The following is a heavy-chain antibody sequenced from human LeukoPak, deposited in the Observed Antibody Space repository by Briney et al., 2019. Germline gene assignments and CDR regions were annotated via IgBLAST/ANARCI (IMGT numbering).Heavy chain of an antibody. CDR1: GFTFSNYG. J-gene: IGHJ4*02. V-gene: IGHV3-30*18. CDR3: VKDQADFDY. D-gene: IGHD6-25*01. Sequence: GRSLRLSCAASGFTFSNYGMHWVRQAPGKGLEWVTLISYDGTNKYYADSVKGRFTISRDNSQNTLYLQMNSLRAEDTAVYYCVKDQADFDYWGQGTLVSVSS. CDR2: ISYDGTNK.